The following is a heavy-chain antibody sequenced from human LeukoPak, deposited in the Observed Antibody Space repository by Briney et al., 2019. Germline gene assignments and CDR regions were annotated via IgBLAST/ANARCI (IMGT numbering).Heavy chain of an antibody. D-gene: IGHD5-18*01. CDR1: GYTFNGYY. V-gene: IGHV1-2*02. J-gene: IGHJ5*02. Sequence: AAVKVSCKSSGYTFNGYYMHWVRQAPGQGLEWMGWINPNNGGTKYAQNFQGRVTMTRDTSISTAYMELSRLRSDDTAVYYCARDRGYSYGWCWFDPWGQGTLVTVSS. CDR2: INPNNGGT. CDR3: ARDRGYSYGWCWFDP.